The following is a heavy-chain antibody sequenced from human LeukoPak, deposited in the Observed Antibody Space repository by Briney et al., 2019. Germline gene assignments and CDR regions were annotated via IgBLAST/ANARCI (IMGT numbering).Heavy chain of an antibody. CDR1: GYTFTSYD. CDR3: ARGAGVAALSTLDY. CDR2: MNPNSGNT. J-gene: IGHJ4*02. V-gene: IGHV1-8*01. Sequence: ASVKVSCKASGYTFTSYDINWVRQATGQGLEWMGWMNPNSGNTGYAQKFQGRVTMTRNTSISTAYMELSSLRSEDTAVYYCARGAGVAALSTLDYWGKGTLVTVSS. D-gene: IGHD6-13*01.